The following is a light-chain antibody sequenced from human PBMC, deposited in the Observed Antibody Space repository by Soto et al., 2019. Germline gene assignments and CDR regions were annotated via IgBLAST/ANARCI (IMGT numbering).Light chain of an antibody. CDR1: QSVSSY. V-gene: IGKV3-11*01. Sequence: EIVLTQSPATLSLSPGERATLSCRASQSVSSYLAWYQQKPGQAPRLLIYDASNRATGIPARFSGSGSGTDFTLPIPSLEPEDFAVYYCQQRSNWPLTFGGATKVDIK. CDR3: QQRSNWPLT. J-gene: IGKJ4*01. CDR2: DAS.